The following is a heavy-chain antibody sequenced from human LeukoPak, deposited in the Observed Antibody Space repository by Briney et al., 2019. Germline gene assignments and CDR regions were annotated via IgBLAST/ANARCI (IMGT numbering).Heavy chain of an antibody. CDR2: ISAYNGNT. D-gene: IGHD3-9*01. Sequence: ASVKVSCKASGYTFTSYGNSWVRQAPGQGLEWMGWISAYNGNTNYAQKLQGRVTMTTDTSTSTAYMELRSLRSDDTAVYYCASARAGYFDWLLNYWGQGTLVTVSS. CDR1: GYTFTSYG. CDR3: ASARAGYFDWLLNY. J-gene: IGHJ4*02. V-gene: IGHV1-18*01.